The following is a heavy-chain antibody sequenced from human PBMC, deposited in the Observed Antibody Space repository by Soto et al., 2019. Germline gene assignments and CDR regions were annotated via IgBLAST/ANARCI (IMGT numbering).Heavy chain of an antibody. CDR2: INHSGST. CDR1: GGSFSGYY. V-gene: IGHV4-34*01. J-gene: IGHJ6*03. Sequence: SETLSLTCAVYGGSFSGYYWSWIRQPPGKGLEWIGEINHSGSTNYNPSLKSRVTISVDTSKNQFSLKLSSVTAADTAVYYCARGFTVTTAYYMDVWGKGTTVTVSS. D-gene: IGHD4-4*01. CDR3: ARGFTVTTAYYMDV.